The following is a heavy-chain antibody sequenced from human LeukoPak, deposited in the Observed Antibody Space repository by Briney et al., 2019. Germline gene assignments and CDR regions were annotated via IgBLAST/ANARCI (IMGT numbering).Heavy chain of an antibody. V-gene: IGHV3-23*01. CDR1: GFTFSSYA. J-gene: IGHJ4*02. CDR2: INSNGGST. CDR3: AKGPLPRIDY. Sequence: GGSLRLSCAASGFTFSSYAMNWVRQAPGKGLEWVSAINSNGGSTYYADSVKGRFTISRDNSKNTLYLQMNSLRTEDTAVYYCAKGPLPRIDYWGQGTLVTVSS.